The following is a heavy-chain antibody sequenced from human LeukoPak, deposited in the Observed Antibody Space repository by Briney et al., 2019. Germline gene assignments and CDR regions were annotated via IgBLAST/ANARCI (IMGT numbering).Heavy chain of an antibody. CDR1: GFTFSSYW. CDR3: ARETADDAFDI. Sequence: GGSLRLSCAASGFTFSSYWMHWVRQAPGKGLVWVSRINSDGSTTSYADSVKGRFTISRDNAKNTLYLQMNSLRAGDTAVYCCARETADDAFDIWGQGTMVTVSS. CDR2: INSDGSTT. J-gene: IGHJ3*02. D-gene: IGHD1-14*01. V-gene: IGHV3-74*01.